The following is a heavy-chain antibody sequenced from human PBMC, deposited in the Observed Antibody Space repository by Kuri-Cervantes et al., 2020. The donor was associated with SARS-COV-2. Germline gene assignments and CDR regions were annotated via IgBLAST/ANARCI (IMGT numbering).Heavy chain of an antibody. D-gene: IGHD3-16*01. CDR1: GFSFSSYG. V-gene: IGHV3-33*08. CDR3: ARGPAVRLGELMS. Sequence: GESLKISCAASGFSFSSYGMSWVRQAPGKGLEWVAVIWYDGSNKYYADSVKGRFTISRDNSKNTLYLQMNSLRAEDTAVYYCARGPAVRLGELMSWGQGTLVTVSS. CDR2: IWYDGSNK. J-gene: IGHJ4*02.